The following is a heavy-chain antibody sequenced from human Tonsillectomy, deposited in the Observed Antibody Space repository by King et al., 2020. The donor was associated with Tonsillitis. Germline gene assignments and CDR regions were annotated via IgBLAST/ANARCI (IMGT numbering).Heavy chain of an antibody. J-gene: IGHJ4*02. D-gene: IGHD5-18*01. CDR1: GYTLSEFS. CDR3: ATGYSYPDY. CDR2: FDPEDGER. Sequence: QLVQSGAEVKKPGASVKVSCKVSGYTLSEFSMHWVRQAPGKGLEWMGGFDPEDGERMYDQKFQGRVTMTEDTSTDTGYMELSRLRSEDTAVYFCATGYSYPDYWGQGTLVTVSS. V-gene: IGHV1-24*01.